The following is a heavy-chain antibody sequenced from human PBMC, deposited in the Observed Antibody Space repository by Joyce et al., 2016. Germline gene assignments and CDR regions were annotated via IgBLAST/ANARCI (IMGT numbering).Heavy chain of an antibody. CDR3: AAAIHTTTWFDP. D-gene: IGHD1-1*01. V-gene: IGHV5-51*01. CDR2: IYFGDSST. Sequence: EVQLVQSGAEVKKPGESLKISCRGSGHSFSNYWIGWVRQMPGKGLEWMGLIYFGDSSTIYVPSFQGKVAISADTSITTAYVQGSSLKASDTAIYYCAAAIHTTTWFDPWGQGTLVTVSS. CDR1: GHSFSNYW. J-gene: IGHJ5*02.